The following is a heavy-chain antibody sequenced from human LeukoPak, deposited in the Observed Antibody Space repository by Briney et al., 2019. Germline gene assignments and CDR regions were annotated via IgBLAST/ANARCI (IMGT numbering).Heavy chain of an antibody. CDR1: GGSVSSGSYY. J-gene: IGHJ4*02. D-gene: IGHD3-22*01. V-gene: IGHV4-61*01. CDR2: INHRGRT. CDR3: ARGAPDYYDSSGYYGMIFDY. Sequence: SSETLSLTCTVSGGSVSSGSYYWIWIRQPPGKGLEWIGEINHRGRTNYNPSLKRRVTISADTSKNQFSLKLSSVTAADTAVYNCARGAPDYYDSSGYYGMIFDYWGQGTLVTVSS.